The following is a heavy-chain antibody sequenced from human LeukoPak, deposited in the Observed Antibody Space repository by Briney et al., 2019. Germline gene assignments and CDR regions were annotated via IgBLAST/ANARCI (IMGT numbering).Heavy chain of an antibody. CDR1: GFTLSSHW. CDR2: INQDGSET. D-gene: IGHD5-24*01. J-gene: IGHJ4*02. CDR3: ARDGEMPTIYFDY. V-gene: IGHV3-7*01. Sequence: PGGSLRLSCAVSGFTLSSHWMSWVRQAPGKGLEWVANINQDGSETYYVDSVKGRFTIPRDNAKNSLFLQMNNLRAEDTAVYYCARDGEMPTIYFDYWGQGTLVTVSS.